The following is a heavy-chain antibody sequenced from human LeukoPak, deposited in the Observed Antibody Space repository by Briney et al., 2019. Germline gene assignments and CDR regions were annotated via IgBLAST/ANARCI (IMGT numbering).Heavy chain of an antibody. J-gene: IGHJ4*02. D-gene: IGHD6-6*01. CDR3: ARAEYSSSSFDY. V-gene: IGHV3-21*01. Sequence: GGSLRLSCAASGFTFSSYSMNWVRQAPGKGLEWGSSISSSSSYIYYADSVKGRFTISRDNAKNSLYLQMNSLRAEDTAMYYCARAEYSSSSFDYWGQGTLVTVSS. CDR1: GFTFSSYS. CDR2: ISSSSSYI.